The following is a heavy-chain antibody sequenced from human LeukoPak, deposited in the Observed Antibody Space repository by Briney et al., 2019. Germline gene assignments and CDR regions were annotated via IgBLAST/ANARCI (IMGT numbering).Heavy chain of an antibody. V-gene: IGHV3-9*01. CDR1: GFTFDDYA. CDR3: AKDLLRYFDWLLPLGY. CDR2: ISWNSGSI. J-gene: IGHJ4*02. Sequence: PGGSLRLSCAASGFTFDDYAMHWVRQAPGKGLEWVSGISWNSGSIGYADSVKGRFTISRDNAKNTLYLQMNNLRAEDTAVYYCAKDLLRYFDWLLPLGYWGQGTPVTVSS. D-gene: IGHD3-9*01.